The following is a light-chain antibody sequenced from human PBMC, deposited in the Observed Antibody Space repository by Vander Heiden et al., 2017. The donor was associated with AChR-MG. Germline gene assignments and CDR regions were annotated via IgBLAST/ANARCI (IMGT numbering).Light chain of an antibody. J-gene: IGKJ4*01. CDR3: QQYGSSPF. V-gene: IGKV3-20*01. CDR2: GAS. Sequence: DIVLTQSPGTLSLSPGERATLSCRASQSVSSSYLAWYQQKPGQATRLLIYGASSRATGIPDRFSGSWSGTDFTLTISRLEPEDFAVYYCQQYGSSPFFGAGTKVEIK. CDR1: QSVSSSY.